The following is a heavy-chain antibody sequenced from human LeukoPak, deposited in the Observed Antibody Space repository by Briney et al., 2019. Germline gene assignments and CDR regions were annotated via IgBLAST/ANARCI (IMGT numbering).Heavy chain of an antibody. CDR2: TSNSGDT. CDR3: ARGDYYDSSGYPLLDY. J-gene: IGHJ4*02. D-gene: IGHD3-22*01. CDR1: GGSISSYY. V-gene: IGHV4-59*01. Sequence: SETLSLTCTVSGGSISSYYWSWFRQPPGKGLEWVGYTSNSGDTNYNPSLKSRVTISLDTSKNQLSLKLRYVTAADTAVYYCARGDYYDSSGYPLLDYWGQGTLVTVSS.